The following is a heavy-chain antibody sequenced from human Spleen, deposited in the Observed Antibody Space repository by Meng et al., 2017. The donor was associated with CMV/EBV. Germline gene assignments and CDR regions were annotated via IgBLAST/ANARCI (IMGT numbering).Heavy chain of an antibody. Sequence: GGSLRLSCAASGFIVSSNYMSWVRQAPGKGLKWVSVIYSGGRTYYADSVEGRFTISRDNAKNSLYLQMNTLRAEDTAVYYCARVLFGTSRGWFDPWGQGTLVTVSS. CDR3: ARVLFGTSRGWFDP. CDR1: GFIVSSNY. J-gene: IGHJ5*02. V-gene: IGHV3-66*01. CDR2: IYSGGRT. D-gene: IGHD2-2*01.